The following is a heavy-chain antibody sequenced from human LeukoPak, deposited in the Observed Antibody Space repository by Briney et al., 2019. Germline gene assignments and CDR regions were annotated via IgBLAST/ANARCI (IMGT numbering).Heavy chain of an antibody. D-gene: IGHD2/OR15-2a*01. Sequence: PGGSLRLSCAASGFTFSNYGMYWVRQAPGKGLEWVSGLSGSGDITYYTDSVKGRFTISRDNSKKTLYMEMNKLRAEDTALYYCAKRGNAISFFDPWGQGTLVPVSS. CDR3: AKRGNAISFFDP. CDR2: LSGSGDIT. J-gene: IGHJ5*02. CDR1: GFTFSNYG. V-gene: IGHV3-23*01.